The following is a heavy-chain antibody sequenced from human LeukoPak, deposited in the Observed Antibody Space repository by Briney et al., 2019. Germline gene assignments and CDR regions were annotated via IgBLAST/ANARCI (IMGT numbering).Heavy chain of an antibody. CDR3: ARGRIAAARAIDY. D-gene: IGHD6-13*01. CDR2: INLRNGGS. J-gene: IGHJ4*02. Sequence: ASGKVSCKAAGYTFTCFYIHREGQAPGQGLEWRAWINLRNGGSNTAQKYQGRVTLTSHTSISTAYMQMRKLTSDDTAFYYCARGRIAAARAIDYWGQGTLVTVSS. V-gene: IGHV1-2*02. CDR1: GYTFTCFY.